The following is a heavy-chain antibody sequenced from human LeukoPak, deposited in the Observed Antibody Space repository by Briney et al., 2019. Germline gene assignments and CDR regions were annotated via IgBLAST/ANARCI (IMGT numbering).Heavy chain of an antibody. J-gene: IGHJ5*02. Sequence: GRSLRLSCAASGFTFSSYAMSWVRQAPGKRLEWVSAISGGGGTTYYADSVKGRFTISRDNAKNSLYLQMNSLRAEDTAVYYCASQLAPRTGWFDPWGQGTLVTVSS. CDR2: ISGGGGTT. D-gene: IGHD6-6*01. CDR3: ASQLAPRTGWFDP. CDR1: GFTFSSYA. V-gene: IGHV3-23*01.